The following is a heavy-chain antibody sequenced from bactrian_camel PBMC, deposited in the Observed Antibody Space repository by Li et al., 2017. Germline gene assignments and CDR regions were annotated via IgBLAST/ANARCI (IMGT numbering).Heavy chain of an antibody. V-gene: IGHV3S6*01. CDR3: AADPRGSAY. CDR2: LYANGGT. Sequence: HVQLVESGGGSVRAGETLRLSCAASGYTAKTCSWNWYRQFQGKGRELVSSLYANGGTYYHDSVKGRFTMSRDNARNTLYLQMNSLKTEDTAVYYCAADPRGSAYWGQGTQVTVS. J-gene: IGHJ4*01. D-gene: IGHD3*01. CDR1: GYTAKTCS.